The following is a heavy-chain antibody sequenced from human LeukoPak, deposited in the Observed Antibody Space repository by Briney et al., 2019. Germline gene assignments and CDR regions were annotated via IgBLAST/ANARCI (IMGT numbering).Heavy chain of an antibody. J-gene: IGHJ5*02. D-gene: IGHD4-17*01. V-gene: IGHV3-74*01. Sequence: GGSLRLSCAASGFTFSSYWMHWVRQAPGKGLVWVSRINTDGSSTTYADSVKGRFTISRDNAKNTLYLQMNSLRAEDTAVYYCARGVNGDSRFDPWGQGALVTVSS. CDR2: INTDGSST. CDR3: ARGVNGDSRFDP. CDR1: GFTFSSYW.